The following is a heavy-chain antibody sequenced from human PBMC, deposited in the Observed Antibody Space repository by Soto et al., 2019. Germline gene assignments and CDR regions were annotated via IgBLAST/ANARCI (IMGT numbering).Heavy chain of an antibody. CDR1: GGSISSYY. V-gene: IGHV4-59*01. Sequence: PSETLSLTCTVSGGSISSYYWSWIRQPPGKGLEWIGYIYYSGSTNYNPSLKSRVTIPVDTSKNQFSLKLSSVTAADTAVYYCARGYIAVAGTYFDYWGQGTLVTVSS. J-gene: IGHJ4*02. D-gene: IGHD6-19*01. CDR2: IYYSGST. CDR3: ARGYIAVAGTYFDY.